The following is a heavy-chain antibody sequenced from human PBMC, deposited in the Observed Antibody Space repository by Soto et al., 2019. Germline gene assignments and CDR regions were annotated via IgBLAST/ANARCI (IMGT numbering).Heavy chain of an antibody. CDR1: GGSISSYY. CDR2: IYYSGST. J-gene: IGHJ4*02. V-gene: IGHV4-59*01. CDR3: GRVAIYYYDHPEYFDY. D-gene: IGHD3-22*01. Sequence: SETLSLTCTVSGGSISSYYWSWIRQPPGKGLEWIGYIYYSGSTNYNPSLKSRVTISVDTSKNQFSLKLSSVTAADTAVYYCGRVAIYYYDHPEYFDYWGQGTLVTVSS.